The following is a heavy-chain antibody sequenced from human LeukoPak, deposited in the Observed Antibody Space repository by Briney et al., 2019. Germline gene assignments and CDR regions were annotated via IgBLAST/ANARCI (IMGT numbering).Heavy chain of an antibody. CDR1: GGSINNGGYY. Sequence: SETLSLTCTVSGGSINNGGYYWSWIRQHPGKGLEWIGYICYSGSSYYNPSLRSRVTISVDTSKNHFSLKLSSVTAADTAVYYCARNRDGYNSFDYWGQGTLVTVSS. V-gene: IGHV4-31*03. D-gene: IGHD5-24*01. J-gene: IGHJ4*02. CDR3: ARNRDGYNSFDY. CDR2: ICYSGSS.